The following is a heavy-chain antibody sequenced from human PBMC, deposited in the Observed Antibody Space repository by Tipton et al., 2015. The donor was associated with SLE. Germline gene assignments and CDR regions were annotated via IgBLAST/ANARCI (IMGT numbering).Heavy chain of an antibody. Sequence: TLSLTCTVSGDSISNYVWSLIRQSAGKGLEWRGRFYPGGTTSYHPSFKSRVTMSADTCKNQFSLKLNSVTAADTAVYYCARGVRIAVVKGWYFDLWGRGTLVTVSS. V-gene: IGHV4-4*07. D-gene: IGHD6-19*01. CDR1: GDSISNYV. CDR2: FYPGGTT. J-gene: IGHJ2*01. CDR3: ARGVRIAVVKGWYFDL.